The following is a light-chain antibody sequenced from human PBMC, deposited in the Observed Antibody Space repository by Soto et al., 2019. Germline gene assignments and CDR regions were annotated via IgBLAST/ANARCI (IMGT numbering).Light chain of an antibody. J-gene: IGLJ2*01. Sequence: QSALTQPASVSGPPGQSITISCTGTSSDVGSYNLVSWYQHQPGRAPKLILFEGTKRPSGVSNRFSGSKSGNTASLTVSRLQPADEADYYCCSYAGSHTFIFGGGTKLTVL. V-gene: IGLV2-23*03. CDR3: CSYAGSHTFI. CDR1: SSDVGSYNL. CDR2: EGT.